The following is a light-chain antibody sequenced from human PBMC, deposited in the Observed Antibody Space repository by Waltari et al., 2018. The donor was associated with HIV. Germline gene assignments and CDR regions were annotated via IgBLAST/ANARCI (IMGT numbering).Light chain of an antibody. CDR3: SSYAGTDNLV. Sequence: QSALTQPPSASGSPGQSVTISCTGTSSDIGGSDYVSWYQQHPGKAPKLMLSEVSKRPSGVPDRFSGSKSGNTASLTVSGLQAEDEADYFCSSYAGTDNLVFGAGTKLTVL. V-gene: IGLV2-8*01. CDR1: SSDIGGSDY. J-gene: IGLJ2*01. CDR2: EVS.